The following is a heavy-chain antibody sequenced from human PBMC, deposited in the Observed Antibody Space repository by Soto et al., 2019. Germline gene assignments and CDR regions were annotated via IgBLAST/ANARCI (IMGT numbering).Heavy chain of an antibody. CDR2: FDSEDGET. J-gene: IGHJ6*02. CDR3: ATSLYSSSWYFGTYYYTMDV. CDR1: GYTLTKLS. Sequence: QVQLVQSGAEVKKPGASVKVSCKLSGYTLTKLSMHWVRQAPGKGLGWMGGFDSEDGETIYAQKFQGRVTMTEDTSTDTAYMELSSLRSEDTAVYYGATSLYSSSWYFGTYYYTMDVWGQGTTVTVSS. V-gene: IGHV1-24*01. D-gene: IGHD6-13*01.